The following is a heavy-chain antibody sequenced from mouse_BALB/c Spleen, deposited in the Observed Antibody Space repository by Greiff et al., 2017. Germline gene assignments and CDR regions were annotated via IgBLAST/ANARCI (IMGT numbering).Heavy chain of an antibody. CDR1: GFSLTSYG. D-gene: IGHD3-3*01. CDR3: ARGLGSYYAMDY. Sequence: QVQLKESGPGLVAPSQSLSITCTVSGFSLTSYGVHWVRQPPGKGLEWLGVIWAGGSTNYNSALMSRLSISKDNSKSQVFLKMNSLQTDDTAMYYCARGLGSYYAMDYGGQGTSVTVSS. CDR2: IWAGGST. J-gene: IGHJ4*01. V-gene: IGHV2-9*02.